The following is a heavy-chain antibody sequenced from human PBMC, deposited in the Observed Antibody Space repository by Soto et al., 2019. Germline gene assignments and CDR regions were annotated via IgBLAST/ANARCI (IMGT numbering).Heavy chain of an antibody. CDR3: ARGGERYDF. J-gene: IGHJ4*02. CDR1: GYTFTNYG. V-gene: IGHV1-18*01. Sequence: QVQLVQSGAEVKKPGASVKVSCKASGYTFTNYGISWVRQAPGQGLEWMGWISTYNGNTNYAQNLQDRVTMTTDTYTNTVYMELRSLRSDDTAAYYCARGGERYDFWGQGTLVTVSS. CDR2: ISTYNGNT. D-gene: IGHD3-3*01.